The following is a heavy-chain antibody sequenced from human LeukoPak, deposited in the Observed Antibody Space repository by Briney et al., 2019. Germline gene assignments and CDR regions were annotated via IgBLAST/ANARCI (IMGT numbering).Heavy chain of an antibody. V-gene: IGHV4-59*01. J-gene: IGHJ4*02. CDR1: GGSISSYY. CDR3: AGLGKAGGGWYPPFDS. CDR2: IYYSGST. D-gene: IGHD6-19*01. Sequence: SETLSLTCTVSGGSISSYYCSWIRQPPGKGLESIGYIYYSGSTNYNPSLKSRVAMSVDTSKNQFSLNLSSVTAADTAVYYCAGLGKAGGGWYPPFDSGGQEALVTVS.